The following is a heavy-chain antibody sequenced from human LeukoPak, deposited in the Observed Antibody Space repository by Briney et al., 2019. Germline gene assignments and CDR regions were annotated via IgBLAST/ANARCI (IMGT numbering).Heavy chain of an antibody. CDR2: ISSSGSTI. J-gene: IGHJ4*02. CDR1: GFTFSDYC. Sequence: KPGGSLRLSCAASGFTFSDYCMSWIRQAPGKGLEWVSYISSSGSTIYYADSVKGRFTISRDNAKNSLYLQMNSLRAEDTAVYYCAKNPWFGELPYWGQGTLVTVSS. V-gene: IGHV3-11*04. CDR3: AKNPWFGELPY. D-gene: IGHD3-10*01.